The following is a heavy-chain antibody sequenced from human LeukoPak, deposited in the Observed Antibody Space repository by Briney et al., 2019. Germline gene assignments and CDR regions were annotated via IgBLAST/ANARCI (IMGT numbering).Heavy chain of an antibody. CDR1: GGSISSYY. J-gene: IGHJ4*02. CDR3: AKDRSPRGYSYGYFDY. CDR2: INNSGST. V-gene: IGHV4-59*01. Sequence: SETLSLTCSVSGGSISSYYWSWIRQPPGKGPEWIGYINNSGSTNYNPSVKSRVTISVDTSKKQFSLRLSSVTTADTAVYYCAKDRSPRGYSYGYFDYWSQGILVTVSS. D-gene: IGHD5-18*01.